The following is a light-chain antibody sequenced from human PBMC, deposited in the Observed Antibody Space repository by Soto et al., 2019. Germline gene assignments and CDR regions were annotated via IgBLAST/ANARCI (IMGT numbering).Light chain of an antibody. J-gene: IGKJ4*01. CDR3: QQSYILPLT. CDR1: QNIRSY. Sequence: DIQLTQSPTSLSASLGDSVTITCRASQNIRSYLNWYQHKSGQAPKNLIYGAISLQTGVPSRFSGSGPGTDFTLTISGLQPVDFATYYCQQSYILPLTFGGGTTVE. CDR2: GAI. V-gene: IGKV1-39*01.